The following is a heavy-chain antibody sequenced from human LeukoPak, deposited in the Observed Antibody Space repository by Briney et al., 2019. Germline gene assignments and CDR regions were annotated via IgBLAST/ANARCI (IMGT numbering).Heavy chain of an antibody. Sequence: GESLKISCKHSEYSFPNYCIGWVRQMPGKGLEWMGIIYPGDSDTRYSPSFQGQVTISADKSISTAYLQWSSLKASDTAMYYCARLWFGELILDYWGQGTLVTVSS. CDR2: IYPGDSDT. CDR1: EYSFPNYC. D-gene: IGHD3-10*01. CDR3: ARLWFGELILDY. J-gene: IGHJ4*02. V-gene: IGHV5-51*01.